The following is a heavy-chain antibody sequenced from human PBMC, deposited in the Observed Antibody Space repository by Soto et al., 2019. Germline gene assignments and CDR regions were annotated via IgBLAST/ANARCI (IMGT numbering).Heavy chain of an antibody. CDR3: ARDPYCSGGSCYGIDYYYYGMDV. Sequence: PGGSLRLSCAASGFTFSDYYMSWIRQAPGKGLGWVSYISSSSSYTNYADSVKGRFTISRDNAKNSLYLQMNSLRAEDTAVYYCARDPYCSGGSCYGIDYYYYGMDVWGQGTTVTVSS. D-gene: IGHD2-15*01. J-gene: IGHJ6*02. CDR2: ISSSSSYT. V-gene: IGHV3-11*06. CDR1: GFTFSDYY.